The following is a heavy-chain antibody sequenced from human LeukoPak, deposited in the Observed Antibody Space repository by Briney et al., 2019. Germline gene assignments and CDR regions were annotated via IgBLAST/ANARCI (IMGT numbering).Heavy chain of an antibody. CDR1: GFTFSSIW. J-gene: IGHJ3*02. Sequence: PGGSLRLSCAASGFTFSSIWMSWVRQAPGKGLEWVANINQDGREKYYVDSVKGRFTISRDNAKNSLYLQMNSLRAEDTAVYYCARAHIVVVPAASDAFDIWGQGTMVTVSS. D-gene: IGHD2-2*01. CDR3: ARAHIVVVPAASDAFDI. V-gene: IGHV3-7*01. CDR2: INQDGREK.